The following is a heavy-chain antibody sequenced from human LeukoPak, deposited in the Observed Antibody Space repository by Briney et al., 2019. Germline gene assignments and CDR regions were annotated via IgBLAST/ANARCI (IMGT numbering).Heavy chain of an antibody. J-gene: IGHJ6*03. V-gene: IGHV4-34*01. CDR1: GGSISSYY. CDR3: ARKPYGLYYMDV. D-gene: IGHD2-21*01. Sequence: SETLSLTCTVSGGSISSYYWSWIRQPPGKALEWIGEINHSGSTNYNPSLKSRVTISVDTSKNQFSLKLSSVTAADTAVYYCARKPYGLYYMDVWGKGTTVTISS. CDR2: INHSGST.